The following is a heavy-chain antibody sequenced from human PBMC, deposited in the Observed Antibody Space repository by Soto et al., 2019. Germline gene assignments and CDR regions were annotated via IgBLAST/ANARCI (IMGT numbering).Heavy chain of an antibody. CDR3: ARVSTPSIDY. D-gene: IGHD2-15*01. V-gene: IGHV3-72*01. Sequence: EVQLVESGGGLVQPGGSLRLSCAASGFTFSDHYMDWVRQAPGKGLEWVGRTRNKANSYTTEYAASVKGRFTISRDDSKNSLYVQMNSLKTEDTAVYYCARVSTPSIDYWGQGTLVTVSS. CDR2: TRNKANSYTT. J-gene: IGHJ4*02. CDR1: GFTFSDHY.